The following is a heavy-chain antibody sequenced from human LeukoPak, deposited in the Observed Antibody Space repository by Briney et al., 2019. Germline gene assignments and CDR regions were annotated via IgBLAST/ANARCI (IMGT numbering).Heavy chain of an antibody. J-gene: IGHJ3*02. CDR1: GFTFSSHA. D-gene: IGHD3-9*01. V-gene: IGHV3-23*01. CDR3: VKCILDNSREGFDI. Sequence: GGSLRLSCAASGFTFSSHALTWVRQTPGKGLDWVSSISVASTPYYLDSVKGRFTISRDNSKNTLYLQMNSLEVEDTALYYCVKCILDNSREGFDIWGQGTMVTVSS. CDR2: ISVASTP.